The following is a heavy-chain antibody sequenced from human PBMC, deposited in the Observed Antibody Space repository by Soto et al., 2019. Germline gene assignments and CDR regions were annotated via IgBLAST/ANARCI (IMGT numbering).Heavy chain of an antibody. CDR1: GYTFTSYD. CDR3: ARSPVWFGEFHSKYYFDY. Sequence: QVQLVQSGAEVKKPGASVKVSCKASGYTFTSYDINWVRQATGQGLEWMGWMNPNSGNTGYAQKFQGRVTMTRNTSISTAYMELSSLRSEDTAVYYCARSPVWFGEFHSKYYFDYWGQGTLVTVSS. D-gene: IGHD3-10*01. J-gene: IGHJ4*02. CDR2: MNPNSGNT. V-gene: IGHV1-8*01.